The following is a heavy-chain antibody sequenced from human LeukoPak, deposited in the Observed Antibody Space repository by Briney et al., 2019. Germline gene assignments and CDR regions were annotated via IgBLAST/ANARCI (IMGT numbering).Heavy chain of an antibody. CDR1: GYSISSSNW. Sequence: PSETLSLTCAVSGYSISSSNWWGWIRQPPGKGLERIGYIYYSGSTYYNPSLKSRVTMSVDTYKNQFSLKLSSVTAADTAVYYCARDLMTTVTTGPSNGMDVWGQGTTVTVSS. CDR2: IYYSGST. CDR3: ARDLMTTVTTGPSNGMDV. V-gene: IGHV4-28*03. D-gene: IGHD4-17*01. J-gene: IGHJ6*02.